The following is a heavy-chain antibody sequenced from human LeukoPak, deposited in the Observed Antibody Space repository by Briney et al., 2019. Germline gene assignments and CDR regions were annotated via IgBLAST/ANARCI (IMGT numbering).Heavy chain of an antibody. V-gene: IGHV1-2*02. CDR1: GYTFSGYY. CDR3: ARDSRMYYDFWSGYLMIDY. CDR2: INPNIGGT. D-gene: IGHD3-3*01. J-gene: IGHJ4*02. Sequence: ASVKVSCKASGYTFSGYYMHWVRQAPGQGLEWMGWINPNIGGTNYAQKFQGRVTMTRDTSISTAYMELSRLRSDDTAVYYCARDSRMYYDFWSGYLMIDYWGQGTLVTVSS.